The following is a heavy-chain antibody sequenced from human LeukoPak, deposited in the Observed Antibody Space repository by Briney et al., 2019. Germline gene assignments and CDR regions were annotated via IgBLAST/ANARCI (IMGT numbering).Heavy chain of an antibody. CDR1: GFTFTTYA. J-gene: IGHJ4*02. D-gene: IGHD3-22*01. Sequence: GGSLRPSCAASGFTFTTYAMNWVRQAPGKGLEWVSSISSTGRHINYADSMKGRFTISRDNAKNSLYLQMNNLRAEDTAVYYCARDSDSSSRYMDYFDYWGQGALVTVSS. CDR2: ISSTGRHI. CDR3: ARDSDSSSRYMDYFDY. V-gene: IGHV3-21*01.